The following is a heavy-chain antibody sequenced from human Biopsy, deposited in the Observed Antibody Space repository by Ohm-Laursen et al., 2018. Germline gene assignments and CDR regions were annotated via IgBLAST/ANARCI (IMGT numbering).Heavy chain of an antibody. V-gene: IGHV1-2*02. J-gene: IGHJ1*01. CDR1: GYNFTDFY. CDR3: ATKLTGYFHH. D-gene: IGHD3-9*01. Sequence: ASVKVSCKASGYNFTDFYLHWVRQAPGQGLEWLGWINPDTGGTKYAQKFQGRVAMTRDTSISTAYLDLSSLGSEDTAVYYCATKLTGYFHHWGQGTLVIVSS. CDR2: INPDTGGT.